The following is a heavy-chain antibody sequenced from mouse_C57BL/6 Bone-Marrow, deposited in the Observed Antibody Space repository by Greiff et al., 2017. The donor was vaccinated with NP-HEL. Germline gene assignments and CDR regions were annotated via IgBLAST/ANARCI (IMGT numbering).Heavy chain of an antibody. Sequence: EADGGLVQPKGSLKLSCAASGFTFNTYAMHWVRQAPGKGLEWVARLRSKSSNYATYYADSVKDRFTISRDDSQSMLYLQMNNLKTEDTAMYYCVRPAWGKRFAYWGQGTLVTVSA. CDR3: VRPAWGKRFAY. V-gene: IGHV10-3*01. D-gene: IGHD2-1*01. CDR2: LRSKSSNYAT. CDR1: GFTFNTYA. J-gene: IGHJ3*01.